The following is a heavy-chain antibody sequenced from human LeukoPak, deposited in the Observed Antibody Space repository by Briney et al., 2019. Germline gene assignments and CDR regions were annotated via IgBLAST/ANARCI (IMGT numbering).Heavy chain of an antibody. CDR2: INHSGST. D-gene: IGHD1-26*01. V-gene: IGHV4-34*01. CDR3: ARVPTVGATSRPTGGYYYMDV. CDR1: GGSFSGYY. J-gene: IGHJ6*03. Sequence: SETLSLTCAVYGGSFSGYYWSWIRQPPGKGLEWIGEINHSGSTNYNPSLKSRVTISVDTSKNQFSLKLSSVTAADTAVYYCARVPTVGATSRPTGGYYYMDVWGKGTTVTVSS.